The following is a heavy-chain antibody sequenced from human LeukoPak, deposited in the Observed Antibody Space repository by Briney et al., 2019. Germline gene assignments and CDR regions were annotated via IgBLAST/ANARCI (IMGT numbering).Heavy chain of an antibody. V-gene: IGHV3-21*01. CDR3: ARDKSGYDFKGYYFDY. D-gene: IGHD5-12*01. CDR1: GFTFSSYS. CDR2: ISSSSSYI. J-gene: IGHJ4*02. Sequence: PGGSLRLSCAASGFTFSSYSMNWVRQAPGKGLEWVSSISSSSSYIYYADSVKGRFTISRDNAKNSLYLQMNSLRAEDTAVYYCARDKSGYDFKGYYFDYWGQGTLVTVSS.